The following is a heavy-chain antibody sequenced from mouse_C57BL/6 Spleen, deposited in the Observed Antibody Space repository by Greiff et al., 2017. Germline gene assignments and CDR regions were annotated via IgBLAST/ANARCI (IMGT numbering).Heavy chain of an antibody. V-gene: IGHV1-54*01. D-gene: IGHD6-1*01. CDR1: GYAFTNYL. CDR2: INPGSGGT. J-gene: IGHJ3*02. CDR3: ARSGAAQ. Sequence: QVQLQQSGAELVRPGTSVKVSCKASGYAFTNYLIEWVKQRPGPGLEWIGVINPGSGGTNYNEKFKGKATLTADKAASTAYMQRSSLTSEDSAVYFCARSGAAQWGQGTLVTVSA.